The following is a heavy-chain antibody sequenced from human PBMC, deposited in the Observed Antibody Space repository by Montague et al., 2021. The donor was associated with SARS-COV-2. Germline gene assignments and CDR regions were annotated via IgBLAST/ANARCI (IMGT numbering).Heavy chain of an antibody. CDR2: IYYNGST. J-gene: IGHJ6*02. D-gene: IGHD3-10*01. CDR1: GATITSGRYY. Sequence: TLSLTCTVSGATITSGRYYWTWLRQHPGKGLEYIGNIYYNGSTYYNPSLKSRLTMSVDMSKNRFSLKLRSVTAADTVMYFCARWAALIYYYGLDVWGRGTTVTVSS. V-gene: IGHV4-31*03. CDR3: ARWAALIYYYGLDV.